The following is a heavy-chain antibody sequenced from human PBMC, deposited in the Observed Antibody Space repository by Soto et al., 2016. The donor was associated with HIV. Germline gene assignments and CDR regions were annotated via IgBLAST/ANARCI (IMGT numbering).Heavy chain of an antibody. CDR3: AGGGGSSGSYYYAMDV. V-gene: IGHV3-74*03. CDR2: INGDGSSA. CDR1: GFTFGTYW. Sequence: EVQLVESGGDLVQPGGSLRLSCVASGFTFGTYWMHWVRQAPGKGLVWVSRINGDGSSALSADSVKGRFTISRDNAKNTLYLHMNSLRVEDTAAYFCAGGGGSSGSYYYAMDVWGQGTTVIVSS. D-gene: IGHD2-15*01. J-gene: IGHJ6*02.